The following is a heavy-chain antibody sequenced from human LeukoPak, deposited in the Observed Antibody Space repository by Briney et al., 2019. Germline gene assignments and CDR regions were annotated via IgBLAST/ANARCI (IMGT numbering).Heavy chain of an antibody. J-gene: IGHJ4*02. Sequence: GASVKVSCKASGYTFTGYYMHWVRQAPGQGLEWMGWINPNSGGTNYAQKFQGRVTMTRDTSISTAYMELSRLRSDDTAVYYCAPHYYDSSGYSCGYWGQGTLVTVSS. D-gene: IGHD3-22*01. CDR3: APHYYDSSGYSCGY. CDR2: INPNSGGT. CDR1: GYTFTGYY. V-gene: IGHV1-2*02.